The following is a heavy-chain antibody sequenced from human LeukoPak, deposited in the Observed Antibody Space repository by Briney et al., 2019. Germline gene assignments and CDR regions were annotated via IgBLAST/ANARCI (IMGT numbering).Heavy chain of an antibody. Sequence: GGSPRLSCAASGFTFSSYSMNWVRQAPGKGLEWVSQISRSSTTIYYADSVRGRFTISRDNAKNSLYLQMNSLRAEDTAIYYCARVKSYSSSWYPSTVPYSLDGYWGQGTLVTVSS. D-gene: IGHD6-13*01. CDR1: GFTFSSYS. CDR2: ISRSSTTI. J-gene: IGHJ4*02. CDR3: ARVKSYSSSWYPSTVPYSLDGY. V-gene: IGHV3-48*04.